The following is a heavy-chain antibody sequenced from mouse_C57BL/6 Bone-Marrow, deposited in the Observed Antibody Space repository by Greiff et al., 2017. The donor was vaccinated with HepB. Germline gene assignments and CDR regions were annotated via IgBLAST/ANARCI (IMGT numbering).Heavy chain of an antibody. J-gene: IGHJ2*01. CDR2: INPYNGGT. D-gene: IGHD1-1*01. Sequence: EVQLQQSGPVLVKPGASVKMSCKASGYTFTDYYMYWVKQSHGKSLEWIGVINPYNGGTSYNQKFKGKATLTVDKSSSTAYMELNSLTSEDSAVYYCARTKNGSSYDYFDYWGQGTTLTVSS. V-gene: IGHV1-19*01. CDR1: GYTFTDYY. CDR3: ARTKNGSSYDYFDY.